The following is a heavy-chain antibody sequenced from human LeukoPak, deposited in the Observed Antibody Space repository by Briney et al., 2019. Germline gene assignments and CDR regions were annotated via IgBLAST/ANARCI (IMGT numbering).Heavy chain of an antibody. CDR1: GASVNSGIYY. V-gene: IGHV4-61*01. CDR2: IFYSEST. CDR3: ARRRLNWGAFDI. J-gene: IGHJ3*02. Sequence: PSETLSLTCTVSGASVNSGIYYWSWIRQPPGKGLEWIGYIFYSESTNYNPSLKSRVTISVDTSKNQFSLKLSSVTAADTAVYYCARRRLNWGAFDIWGQGTMVTVSS. D-gene: IGHD7-27*01.